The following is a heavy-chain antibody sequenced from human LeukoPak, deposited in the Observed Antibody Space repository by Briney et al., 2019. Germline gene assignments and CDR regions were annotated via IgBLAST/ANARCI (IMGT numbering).Heavy chain of an antibody. Sequence: ASVKVSCKAAGYTFTGYYMHWVRQAPGQGLEWMGWINPNSGGTNYAQKFQGRVTVTRDTSISTAYMELSRLRSDDTAVYYCARDGSPWDIVVVPAAMPGVYYYYGMDVWGQGTTVTVSS. D-gene: IGHD2-2*01. CDR1: GYTFTGYY. J-gene: IGHJ6*02. CDR3: ARDGSPWDIVVVPAAMPGVYYYYGMDV. V-gene: IGHV1-2*02. CDR2: INPNSGGT.